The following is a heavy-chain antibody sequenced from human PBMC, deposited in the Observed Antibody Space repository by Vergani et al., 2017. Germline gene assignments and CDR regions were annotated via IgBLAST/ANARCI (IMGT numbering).Heavy chain of an antibody. CDR3: ARARCIETGYMSNWLDS. J-gene: IGHJ5*01. CDR2: IKSDGSIT. V-gene: IGHV3-74*03. D-gene: IGHD3-16*02. CDR1: GFSFNSYW. Sequence: DVHLAESGGGFFQPGGSLILSCSASGFSFNSYWMHWVRQVPGKGLLWVSRIKSDGSITAYADSVKGRCTISRDNAQNTLYLQMNSLRVEDTGIYYCARARCIETGYMSNWLDSWGQGTLVTVSS.